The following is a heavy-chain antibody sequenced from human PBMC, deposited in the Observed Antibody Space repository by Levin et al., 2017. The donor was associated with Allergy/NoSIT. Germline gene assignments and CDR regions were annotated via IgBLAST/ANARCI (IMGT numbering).Heavy chain of an antibody. CDR2: IKQDGSEK. CDR1: GFTYSRYW. V-gene: IGHV3-7*04. D-gene: IGHD2-21*02. Sequence: AASVKVSCAASGFTYSRYWMSWVRQAPGKGLEWVAMIKQDGSEKYYVDSVKGRFTISRDNAKNSLSLQMNSLRAEDTAVYYCARDGDNFLPPFDYWGQGTLVTVSS. CDR3: ARDGDNFLPPFDY. J-gene: IGHJ4*02.